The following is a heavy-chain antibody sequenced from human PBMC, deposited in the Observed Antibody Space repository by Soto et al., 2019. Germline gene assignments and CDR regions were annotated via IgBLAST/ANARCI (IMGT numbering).Heavy chain of an antibody. D-gene: IGHD6-19*01. J-gene: IGHJ6*02. V-gene: IGHV3-33*01. CDR3: ARDDIPGIAVATYGMDV. CDR2: IWYDGNNQ. Sequence: GGSLRLSCAASGFAFSTYGMHWVRQAPGKGLEWVAVIWYDGNNQYYTDSVEGRFTIPRDNSHNTLYLQMNSLRAEDTAVYYCARDDIPGIAVATYGMDVWGQGTTVTVSS. CDR1: GFAFSTYG.